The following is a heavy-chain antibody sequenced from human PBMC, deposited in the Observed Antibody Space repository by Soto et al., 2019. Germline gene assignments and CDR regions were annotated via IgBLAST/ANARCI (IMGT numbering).Heavy chain of an antibody. CDR3: ARDQLDRLKPRETRYFDF. D-gene: IGHD6-13*01. V-gene: IGHV1-3*01. CDR1: GYTFTTHA. Sequence: ASVKVSCKASGYTFTTHAMHWVRQAPGQSLEWMGWINGGTGQTKHSQRFQGRVNITRDTSASTAYMELSSLRVDDTAIYYCARDQLDRLKPRETRYFDFWGRGTLVTVSS. J-gene: IGHJ4*02. CDR2: INGGTGQT.